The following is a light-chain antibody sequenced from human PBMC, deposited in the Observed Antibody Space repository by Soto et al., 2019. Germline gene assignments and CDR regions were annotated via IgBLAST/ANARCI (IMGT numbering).Light chain of an antibody. CDR2: GAS. CDR1: QTISTW. Sequence: DIQMTQSPSTLSASVGDRVTITCRASQTISTWLAWYQQKPGKAPELLIYGASTLESGVPSRFSGSGSGTEFTLTISSLQPDDFATYYCHQYKSYWTFGQGTKVDI. V-gene: IGKV1-5*01. J-gene: IGKJ1*01. CDR3: HQYKSYWT.